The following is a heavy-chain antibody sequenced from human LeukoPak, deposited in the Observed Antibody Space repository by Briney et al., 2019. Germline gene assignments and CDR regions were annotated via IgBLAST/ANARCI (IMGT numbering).Heavy chain of an antibody. J-gene: IGHJ1*01. CDR3: ARDGGDYMAEYFQH. D-gene: IGHD4-17*01. V-gene: IGHV1-69*04. CDR1: GGTFSSYA. CDR2: IIPICGIA. Sequence: SVKLSCKASGGTFSSYAISWVRQAPGQGLEWMGRIIPICGIANYSQKFQGRVTITADKSTSTAYMELSSLRSEDTAVYYCARDGGDYMAEYFQHWGQGTLVTVSS.